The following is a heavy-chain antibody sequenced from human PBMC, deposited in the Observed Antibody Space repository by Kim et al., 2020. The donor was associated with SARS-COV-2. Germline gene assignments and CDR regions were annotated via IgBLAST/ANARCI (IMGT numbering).Heavy chain of an antibody. J-gene: IGHJ4*02. V-gene: IGHV3-53*01. CDR1: GFTVSDNY. Sequence: GGSLRLSCAASGFTVSDNYMSWVRQAPGKGLEWVSVLYSGGTTYYTDSVKGRFTISRDNSKNTLYLQMSGLRGEDTAVYYCARDLPLFDWGQGTLVTVSS. CDR3: ARDLPLFD. D-gene: IGHD3-3*01. CDR2: LYSGGTT.